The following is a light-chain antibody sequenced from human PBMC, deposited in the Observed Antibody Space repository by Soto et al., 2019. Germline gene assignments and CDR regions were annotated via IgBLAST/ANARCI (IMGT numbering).Light chain of an antibody. Sequence: ILLTQSPATLSVSPGERGTLSCRASQSVSSNLAWYQQKPGQSPRLLMYGASTRATGIPARFSGSGSGTEFTLTVSSLQSEDFGVYYCQQYHNWPPITFGQGTRLEIK. V-gene: IGKV3-15*01. CDR1: QSVSSN. CDR3: QQYHNWPPIT. CDR2: GAS. J-gene: IGKJ5*01.